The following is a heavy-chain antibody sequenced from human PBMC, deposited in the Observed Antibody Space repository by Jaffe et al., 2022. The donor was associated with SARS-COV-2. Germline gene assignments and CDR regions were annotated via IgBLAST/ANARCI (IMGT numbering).Heavy chain of an antibody. CDR1: GGSISSSSYY. CDR2: IYYSGST. J-gene: IGHJ4*02. V-gene: IGHV4-39*01. D-gene: IGHD4-17*01. Sequence: QLQLQESGPGLVKPSETLSLTCTVSGGSISSSSYYWGWIRQPPGKGLEWIGSIYYSGSTYYNPSLKSRVTISVDTSKNQFSLKLSSVTAADTAVYYCARHQDHGDYFDYWGQGTLVTVSS. CDR3: ARHQDHGDYFDY.